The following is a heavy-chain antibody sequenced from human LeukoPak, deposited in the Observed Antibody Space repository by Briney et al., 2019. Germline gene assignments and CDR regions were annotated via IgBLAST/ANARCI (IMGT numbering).Heavy chain of an antibody. V-gene: IGHV3-23*01. Sequence: GGTLRLSCAASGFTFSSYGMSWVRQAPGKGLEWVSAISGSGGSTYYADSVKGRFTISRDNAKNSLYLQMNSLRAEDTAVYYCAREALRYFDWLLYDYWGQGALVTVSS. CDR2: ISGSGGST. D-gene: IGHD3-9*01. CDR1: GFTFSSYG. J-gene: IGHJ4*02. CDR3: AREALRYFDWLLYDY.